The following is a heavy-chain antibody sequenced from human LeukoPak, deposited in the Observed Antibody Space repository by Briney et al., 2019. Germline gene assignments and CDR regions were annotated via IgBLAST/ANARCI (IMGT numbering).Heavy chain of an antibody. CDR2: ISGDSRYI. CDR3: ARGPFSSSWSEFDY. D-gene: IGHD6-13*01. V-gene: IGHV3-21*06. CDR1: GFTFSDYS. J-gene: IGHJ4*02. Sequence: GGSLRLSCAASGFTFSDYSLNWVRQAPGKGLEWVSCISGDSRYIYYADSVKGRSTIFRDNAQNSLYLHMNSLRAEDTAVYYCARGPFSSSWSEFDYWGQGTLVTVSS.